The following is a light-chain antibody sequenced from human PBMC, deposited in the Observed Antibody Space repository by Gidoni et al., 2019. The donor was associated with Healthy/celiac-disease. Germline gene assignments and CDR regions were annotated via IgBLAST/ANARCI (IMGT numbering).Light chain of an antibody. V-gene: IGKV1-5*03. J-gene: IGKJ1*01. CDR1: QSISSG. CDR2: KAS. Sequence: DIQMTQSPSTLSASVGDRVTITCRASQSISSGLAWYQQKPGKAPKLLIYKASSLESGVPARFSGSGSGTEFTLTISSLQPEDFATYYCQQYKSYSPWTFGQGTKVEIK. CDR3: QQYKSYSPWT.